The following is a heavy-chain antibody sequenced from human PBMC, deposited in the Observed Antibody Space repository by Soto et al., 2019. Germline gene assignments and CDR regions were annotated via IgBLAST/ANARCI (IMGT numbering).Heavy chain of an antibody. V-gene: IGHV4-59*08. CDR3: ARRYGYSFDY. D-gene: IGHD1-1*01. CDR1: GGSISSYY. J-gene: IGHJ4*02. Sequence: QVQLQESGPGLVKPSETLSLTCTVSGGSISSYYWSWIRQPPGKGLEWIGYIYYSGSTNYNPSLKSRVTISVDTSKNQFPLKLSSVTAADTAVYCCARRYGYSFDYWGQGTLVTVSS. CDR2: IYYSGST.